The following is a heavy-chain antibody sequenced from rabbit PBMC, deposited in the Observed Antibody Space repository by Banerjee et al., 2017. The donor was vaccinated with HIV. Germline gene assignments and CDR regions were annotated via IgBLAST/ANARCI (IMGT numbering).Heavy chain of an antibody. Sequence: QEQLEESGGDLVKPEGSLTLTCTASGFSFSNGYVMCWVRQAPGKGLEWIACINTITGDTVYATWAKGRFTISKASSTTVTLQRTSLTAADTATYFCARGVNVAGVGYATYFNLWGQGTLVTVS. CDR2: INTITGDT. J-gene: IGHJ4*01. CDR1: GFSFSNGYV. V-gene: IGHV1S45*01. CDR3: ARGVNVAGVGYATYFNL. D-gene: IGHD6-1*01.